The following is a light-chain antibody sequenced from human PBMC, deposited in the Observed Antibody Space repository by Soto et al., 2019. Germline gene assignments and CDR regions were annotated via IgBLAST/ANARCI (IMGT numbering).Light chain of an antibody. CDR3: QQYNNWPWT. J-gene: IGKJ1*01. CDR2: AAS. V-gene: IGKV3-15*01. CDR1: QSVSSK. Sequence: EIVMTRSPATLSVSPGERATLSCRASQSVSSKLAWYQQKPGQPPRLLIYAASTRATGIPVRFSGSGSGTEFTLTISSLQSEDFAVYYCQQYNNWPWTFGQGTKVEIK.